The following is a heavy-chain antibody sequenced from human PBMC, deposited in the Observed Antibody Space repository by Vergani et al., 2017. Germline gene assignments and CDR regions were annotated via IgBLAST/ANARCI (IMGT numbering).Heavy chain of an antibody. CDR3: TSHVPCGDGSSLLFDP. CDR1: ESSFISNE. Sequence: EVMLVQSGAEVKKPGESLKISCKYSESSFISNEIAWVRQMSGKGLQWMGNINPIDSKIAYSPSFQGQAIMSLDKSITTAYLQWRSLKASDTAIYYCTSHVPCGDGSSLLFDPWGQGTQVTVSS. CDR2: INPIDSKI. V-gene: IGHV5-51*03. D-gene: IGHD5-24*01. J-gene: IGHJ5*02.